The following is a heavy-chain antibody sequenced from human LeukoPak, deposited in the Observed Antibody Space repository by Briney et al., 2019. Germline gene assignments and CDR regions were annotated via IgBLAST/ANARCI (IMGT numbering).Heavy chain of an antibody. CDR2: FYHGGST. CDR3: ARDSPSGWSIDY. J-gene: IGHJ4*02. CDR1: GYSISTGYY. Sequence: PSETLSLTCTVSGYSISTGYYWDWIRQPPGKGLEWIGTFYHGGSTYYNPSLKSRVTISVDTSKNQFSLKLSSVTAADTAVYYCARDSPSGWSIDYWGQGTLVTVSS. D-gene: IGHD6-19*01. V-gene: IGHV4-38-2*02.